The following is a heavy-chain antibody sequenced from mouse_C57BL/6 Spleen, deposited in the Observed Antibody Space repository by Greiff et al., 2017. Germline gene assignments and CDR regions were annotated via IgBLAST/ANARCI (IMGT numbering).Heavy chain of an antibody. Sequence: QVQLQQPGAELVKPGASVKMSCKASGYTFTSYWITWVKQRPGPGLGWIGDIYLGSDGTNYNEKFKSKATLTVDTSSSTAYLQFSSLTSEDSAVYYWARRDYDYDGVFAYWGQGALVTVSA. D-gene: IGHD2-4*01. J-gene: IGHJ3*01. CDR2: IYLGSDGT. V-gene: IGHV1-55*01. CDR1: GYTFTSYW. CDR3: ARRDYDYDGVFAY.